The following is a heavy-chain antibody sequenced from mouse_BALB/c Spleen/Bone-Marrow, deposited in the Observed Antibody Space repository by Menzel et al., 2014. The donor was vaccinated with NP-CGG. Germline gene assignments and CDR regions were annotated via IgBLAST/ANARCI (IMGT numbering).Heavy chain of an antibody. D-gene: IGHD1-1*01. J-gene: IGHJ1*01. CDR1: GYSITSDYA. V-gene: IGHV3-2*02. Sequence: EVQLQQSGPGLVKPSQSLSLTCTGTGYSITSDYAWNWIRQFPGNKLEWMGYIRYSGSTSYNPSLKSRISITRDTSKNQFFLQLNSVTTEDTATYYCARYYYGSSYWYFDVWGAGTTVTVSS. CDR2: IRYSGST. CDR3: ARYYYGSSYWYFDV.